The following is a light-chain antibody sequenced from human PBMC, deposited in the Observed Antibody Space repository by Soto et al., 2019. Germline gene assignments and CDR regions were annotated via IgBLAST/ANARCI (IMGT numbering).Light chain of an antibody. Sequence: QSVLTQPASVSGSPGQSITISCTGTSSDVGAYNYVSWYQQHPDKAPKLMIYDDSSRPSGVSSRFSGSKSGNTASLTISGLQAEDEADYYCASYTSSTTPHYVFGAGTRSPS. CDR1: SSDVGAYNY. J-gene: IGLJ1*01. CDR3: ASYTSSTTPHYV. CDR2: DDS. V-gene: IGLV2-14*03.